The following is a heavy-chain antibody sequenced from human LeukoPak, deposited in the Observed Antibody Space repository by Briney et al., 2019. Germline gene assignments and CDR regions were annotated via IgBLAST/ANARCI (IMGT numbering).Heavy chain of an antibody. CDR2: IYYSGST. J-gene: IGHJ6*03. Sequence: SETLSLTCTVSGGSISGYYWSWIRQPPGKGLEWIGYIYYSGSTNYNPSLKSRVTISVDTSKNQFSLKLSSVTAADTAVYYCASSGYYDILTGQEYYYMDVWGKGTTVTVSS. D-gene: IGHD3-9*01. CDR3: ASSGYYDILTGQEYYYMDV. CDR1: GGSISGYY. V-gene: IGHV4-59*12.